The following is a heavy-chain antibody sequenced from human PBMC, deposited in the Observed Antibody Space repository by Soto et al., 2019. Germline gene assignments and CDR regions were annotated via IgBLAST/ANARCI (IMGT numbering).Heavy chain of an antibody. CDR1: GFTFSAYT. CDR2: ISTSGGST. V-gene: IGHV3-23*01. CDR3: AKRASVGYYYGMDV. Sequence: PGGSLRLSCAASGFTFSAYTISWVRQAPGRGLEWVSAISTSGGSTYYADSVKGRFTISRDNSKNTLYLQMNSLRAEDTAVYYCAKRASVGYYYGMDVWGQGTTVTVSS. D-gene: IGHD2-21*01. J-gene: IGHJ6*02.